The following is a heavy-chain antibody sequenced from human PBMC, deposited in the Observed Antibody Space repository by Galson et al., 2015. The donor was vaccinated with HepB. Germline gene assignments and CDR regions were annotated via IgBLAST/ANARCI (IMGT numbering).Heavy chain of an antibody. CDR3: AKDPSRLLEAGRLDS. D-gene: IGHD6-19*01. Sequence: SLRLSCAGSGFTFSSFGLHWVRQAPGKGLVWVAVISHNGNYKYYADSVKGRFTISRDNSKTTVYLQMNSQRAEDTAVYYCAKDPSRLLEAGRLDSWGQGTLVTVSS. V-gene: IGHV3-30*18. CDR2: ISHNGNYK. CDR1: GFTFSSFG. J-gene: IGHJ4*02.